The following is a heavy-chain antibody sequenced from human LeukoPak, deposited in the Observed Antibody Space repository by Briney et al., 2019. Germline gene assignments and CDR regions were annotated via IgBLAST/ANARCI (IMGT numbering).Heavy chain of an antibody. V-gene: IGHV5-51*01. CDR1: GYSFVSHW. D-gene: IGHD3-3*01. J-gene: IGHJ3*02. Sequence: GESLKISCKASGYSFVSHWIVWVRQMPGKGLEWLGIIYPGDSDTRYSSSFQGQVTISADRSISTAYLQWNSLRASDTAMYYCARRPSYDFWSGYYGVDGLDIWGQGTMVTVSS. CDR3: ARRPSYDFWSGYYGVDGLDI. CDR2: IYPGDSDT.